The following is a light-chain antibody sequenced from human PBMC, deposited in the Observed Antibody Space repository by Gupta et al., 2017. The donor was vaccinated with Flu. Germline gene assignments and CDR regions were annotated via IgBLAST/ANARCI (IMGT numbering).Light chain of an antibody. V-gene: IGLV2-18*02. CDR1: GSDVGTYNR. J-gene: IGLJ1*01. CDR2: EVS. Sequence: QSALTQPPSVSGSPGQSVTISCTGTGSDVGTYNRVSWYRQPPGTAPKLIIYEVSNRPSGVPDRFSGSKSGNTASLTISGLQGEDEADYYCSSYTSSYTFVFRTGTKVTVL. CDR3: SSYTSSYTFV.